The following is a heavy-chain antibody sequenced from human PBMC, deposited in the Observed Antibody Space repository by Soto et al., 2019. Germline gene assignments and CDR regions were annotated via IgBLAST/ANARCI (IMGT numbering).Heavy chain of an antibody. J-gene: IGHJ4*02. D-gene: IGHD6-19*01. CDR2: ISSSGKTI. Sequence: EVHLVESGGGLVQPGGSLRLSCAAYELSFNTYEMIWVRQAPGKGLEWLSYISSSGKTIYYADSVKGRFSISRDNAKRSLCLQMRSLRAEDTEDYYSATKPAQSHGWYDWDQGTLVNVS. V-gene: IGHV3-48*03. CDR1: ELSFNTYE. CDR3: ATKPAQSHGWYD.